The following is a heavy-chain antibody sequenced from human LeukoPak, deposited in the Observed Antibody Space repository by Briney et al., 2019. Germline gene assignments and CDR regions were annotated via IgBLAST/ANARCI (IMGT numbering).Heavy chain of an antibody. D-gene: IGHD5-12*01. CDR1: GYIFTSYF. Sequence: ASVKVSCKASGYIFTSYFMHWVRQAPGQGLEWMGLINPSGGSTRYAQKFQGRVTMTRDMSTSTVYMELSSLRSEDTAVYYCARLSWLRHACDIWSQGTMVTVSS. CDR3: ARLSWLRHACDI. V-gene: IGHV1-46*01. CDR2: INPSGGST. J-gene: IGHJ3*02.